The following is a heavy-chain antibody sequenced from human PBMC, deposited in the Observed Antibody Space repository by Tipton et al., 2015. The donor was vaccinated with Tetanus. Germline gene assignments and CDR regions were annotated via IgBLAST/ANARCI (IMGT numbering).Heavy chain of an antibody. CDR1: GGSLSGYH. Sequence: GLVKPSETLSLTCAVAGGSLSGYHWSWIRQAPGKGLEWIGEISQTGDTKYNPSLKSRVAISLDTSKMQFALKMSSVTAADTAVYYCVRDPGNQWHFDYWGQGILVTVSS. V-gene: IGHV4-34*01. CDR3: VRDPGNQWHFDY. J-gene: IGHJ4*02. D-gene: IGHD6-19*01. CDR2: ISQTGDT.